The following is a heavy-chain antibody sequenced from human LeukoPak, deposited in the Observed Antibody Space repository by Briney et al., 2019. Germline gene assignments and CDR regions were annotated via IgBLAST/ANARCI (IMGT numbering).Heavy chain of an antibody. CDR1: GYTFTGYY. D-gene: IGHD3-10*01. CDR3: ARAPLGMVRGPMEDH. CDR2: INPNSGGT. J-gene: IGHJ4*02. V-gene: IGHV1-2*02. Sequence: ASVKVSCKASGYTFTGYYMHWVRQAPGQGLEWMGWINPNSGGTNYAQKFQGRVTMTRNTSISTAYMELSSLRSEDTAVYYCARAPLGMVRGPMEDHWGQGTLVTVSS.